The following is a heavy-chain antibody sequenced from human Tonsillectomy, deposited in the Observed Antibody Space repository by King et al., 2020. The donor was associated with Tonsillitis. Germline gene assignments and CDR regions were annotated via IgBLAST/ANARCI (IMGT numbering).Heavy chain of an antibody. CDR2: INPNSG. CDR1: VYTFTGYY. CDR3: ARGASNYYGSGTHYRRHDY. D-gene: IGHD3-10*01. V-gene: IGHV1-2*02. J-gene: IGHJ4*02. Sequence: QLVQSGAEVKKPGASVKVSCKASVYTFTGYYMHWVRQAPGQGLELMGWINPNSGYAQTFQGRVTLNRDTSISTADMELNRLTSEDTAVYYCARGASNYYGSGTHYRRHDYWGQGTLVTVSS.